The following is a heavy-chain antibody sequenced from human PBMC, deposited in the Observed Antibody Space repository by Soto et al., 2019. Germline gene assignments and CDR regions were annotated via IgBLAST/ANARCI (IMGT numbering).Heavy chain of an antibody. D-gene: IGHD6-13*01. V-gene: IGHV5-51*01. Sequence: EVQLVQSGAEVKKPGESLKISCKGSGYSFTSYWIGWVRQMPGKGLEWMGIIYPGDSDTRYSPSFQGQVTISADKSISTAYLQWSSLKASDTAMYYCARHRTRSSWYPPDTFDYWGQGTLVTVSS. CDR2: IYPGDSDT. CDR1: GYSFTSYW. J-gene: IGHJ4*02. CDR3: ARHRTRSSWYPPDTFDY.